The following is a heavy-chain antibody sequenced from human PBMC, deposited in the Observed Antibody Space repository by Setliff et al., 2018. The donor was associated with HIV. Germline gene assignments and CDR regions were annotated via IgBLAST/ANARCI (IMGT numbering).Heavy chain of an antibody. CDR1: GYTFTSYY. D-gene: IGHD2-2*01. CDR3: AREGSFVPAAPLGNGNRILDF. Sequence: ASVKVSCKASGYTFTSYYMNWVRQAPGQGLEWMGIINPSGGSSTYAQKFQGRVAMTRDTSTSTVYMELSSLRSEDTAVYYCAREGSFVPAAPLGNGNRILDFWGQGTLVTVSS. V-gene: IGHV1-46*01. J-gene: IGHJ4*02. CDR2: INPSGGSS.